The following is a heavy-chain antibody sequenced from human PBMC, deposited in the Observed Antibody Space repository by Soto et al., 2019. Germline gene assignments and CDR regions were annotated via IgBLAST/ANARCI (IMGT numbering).Heavy chain of an antibody. D-gene: IGHD1-26*01. CDR1: GYTFTGYY. Sequence: QVQLVQSGAEVKKPGASVKVSCKASGYTFTGYYMHWVRQAPGQGLEWMGWINPNSGGTNYAQKFQGWVTMTRDTSISTAYMELSRLRSDDTAVYYCARESVGATTGPYFDYWGQGTLVTVSS. V-gene: IGHV1-2*04. CDR2: INPNSGGT. J-gene: IGHJ4*02. CDR3: ARESVGATTGPYFDY.